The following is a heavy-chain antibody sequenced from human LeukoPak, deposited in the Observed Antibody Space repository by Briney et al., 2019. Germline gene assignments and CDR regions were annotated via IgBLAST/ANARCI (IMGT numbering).Heavy chain of an antibody. D-gene: IGHD1-26*01. CDR3: ARDSYNIVGAIDI. CDR1: EFSVGSNY. CDR2: IYSGGST. V-gene: IGHV3-66*01. Sequence: GGSLRLSCAASEFSVGSNYMTWVRQAPGKGLEWVSLIYSGGSTYYADSVKGRFTISRDNAQNSLSLQMNSLRAEDTAVYYCARDSYNIVGAIDIWGQGTMVTVSS. J-gene: IGHJ3*02.